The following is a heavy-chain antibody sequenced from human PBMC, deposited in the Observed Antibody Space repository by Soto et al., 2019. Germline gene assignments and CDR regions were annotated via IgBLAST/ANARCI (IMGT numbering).Heavy chain of an antibody. CDR3: ARESEALNSNFDY. CDR2: ISSTTNYI. V-gene: IGHV3-21*06. D-gene: IGHD1-1*01. CDR1: LVTCSRYS. J-gene: IGHJ4*02. Sequence: LYCPFSLVTCSRYSVNLLRPAPGKGLEGFSSISSTTNYIYCGDSIRGGFTISRDNAKNSLYLEMNSLRAEDTAVSHCARESEALNSNFDYCGQGPLVIVSS.